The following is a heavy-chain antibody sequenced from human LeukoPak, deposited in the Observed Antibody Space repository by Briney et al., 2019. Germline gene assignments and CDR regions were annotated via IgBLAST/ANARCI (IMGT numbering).Heavy chain of an antibody. Sequence: GGSLRLSCAASGFTFSSYAMSWARQAPGKGLEWVSAISGSGGSTYYADSVKGRFTISRDNSKNTLYLQMNSLRAEDTAVYYCAKFLLGGTVTTGFDYWGQGTLVTVSS. CDR3: AKFLLGGTVTTGFDY. V-gene: IGHV3-23*01. CDR1: GFTFSSYA. J-gene: IGHJ4*02. CDR2: ISGSGGST. D-gene: IGHD4-17*01.